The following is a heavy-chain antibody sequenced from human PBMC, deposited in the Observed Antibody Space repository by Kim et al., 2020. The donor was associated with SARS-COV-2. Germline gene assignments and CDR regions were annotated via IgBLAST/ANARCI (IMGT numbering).Heavy chain of an antibody. CDR3: AKARAAAAYYGMDV. D-gene: IGHD6-13*01. CDR2: ISYDGSNK. J-gene: IGHJ6*02. CDR1: GFTFSSYG. V-gene: IGHV3-30*18. Sequence: GGSLRLSCAASGFTFSSYGMHWVRQAPGKGLEWVAVISYDGSNKYYADSVKGRFTISRDNSKNTLYLQMNSLRAEDTAVYYCAKARAAAAYYGMDVWGQGTTVTDSS.